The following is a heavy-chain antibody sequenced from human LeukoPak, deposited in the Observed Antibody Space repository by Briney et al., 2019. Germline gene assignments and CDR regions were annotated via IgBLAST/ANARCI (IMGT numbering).Heavy chain of an antibody. CDR3: ARALSRGYSGYDYGLCY. CDR1: GYTFINYG. D-gene: IGHD5-12*01. Sequence: ASVKVSCKASGYTFINYGVTWVRQAPGQGLEWMGWISASNGNTNYAQKLQGRVTMTTETSTSTAYMELRSLRSDDTAVYYCARALSRGYSGYDYGLCYWGQGTLVTVSS. V-gene: IGHV1-18*01. CDR2: ISASNGNT. J-gene: IGHJ4*02.